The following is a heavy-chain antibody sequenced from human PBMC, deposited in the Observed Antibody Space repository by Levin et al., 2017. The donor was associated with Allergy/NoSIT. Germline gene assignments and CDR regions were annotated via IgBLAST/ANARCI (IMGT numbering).Heavy chain of an antibody. CDR2: IIPILGLV. D-gene: IGHD3-3*01. CDR1: GGTLNNYE. J-gene: IGHJ5*02. V-gene: IGHV1-69*04. CDR3: ASFRTYSDSRSGENSFDP. Sequence: PLASVKVSCKASGGTLNNYEINWVRQAPGQGLEWMGRIIPILGLVHYTQNFQGRLTITADRSTNVAYMELNSLRFEDTAVYYCASFRTYSDSRSGENSFDPWGQGTLVTVSS.